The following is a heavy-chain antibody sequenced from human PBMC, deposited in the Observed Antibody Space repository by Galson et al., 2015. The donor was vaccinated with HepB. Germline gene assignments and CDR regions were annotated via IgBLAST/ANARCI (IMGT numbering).Heavy chain of an antibody. CDR1: GFTFSGYS. D-gene: IGHD3-22*01. J-gene: IGHJ3*02. CDR3: ARVRGGYYGSNGQPVGGTFDI. Sequence: SLRLSCAASGFTFSGYSMTWVRQAPGKGLEWISYISTTIIITHYEDSVKGRFTISRDNGKNSLYLQMNSLRDEDTAVYYCARVRGGYYGSNGQPVGGTFDIWGQGTTVTVSS. CDR2: ISTTIIIT. V-gene: IGHV3-48*02.